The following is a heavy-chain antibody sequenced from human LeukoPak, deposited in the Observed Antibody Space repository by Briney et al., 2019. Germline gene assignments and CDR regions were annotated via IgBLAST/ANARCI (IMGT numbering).Heavy chain of an antibody. J-gene: IGHJ6*03. V-gene: IGHV3-9*01. CDR3: ARRSYRGVIGLYYYYYMDV. Sequence: GGSLRLSCAASGFTFDDYAMHWVRQAPGKGLEWVSGISWNSGSIGYADSVKGRFTISRDNAKNSLYLQMNRLRVEDTAVYYCARRSYRGVIGLYYYYYMDVWGKGTPVTVSS. D-gene: IGHD3-16*02. CDR1: GFTFDDYA. CDR2: ISWNSGSI.